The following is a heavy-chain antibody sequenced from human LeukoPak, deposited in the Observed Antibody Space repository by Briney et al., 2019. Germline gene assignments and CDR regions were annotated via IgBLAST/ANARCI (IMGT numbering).Heavy chain of an antibody. V-gene: IGHV4-34*01. Sequence: SETLSLTCAVYGGSSSGYYWSWIRQPPGKGLEWIGEINHSGSTNYNPSLKSRVTISVDTSKNQFSLKLSSVTAADTAVYYCARRGLYYDFWSGYYKSDAFDIWGQGTMVTVSS. CDR1: GGSSSGYY. CDR2: INHSGST. CDR3: ARRGLYYDFWSGYYKSDAFDI. J-gene: IGHJ3*02. D-gene: IGHD3-3*01.